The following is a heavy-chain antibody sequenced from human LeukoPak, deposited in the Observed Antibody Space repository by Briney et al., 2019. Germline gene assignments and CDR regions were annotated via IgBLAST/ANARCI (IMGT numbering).Heavy chain of an antibody. J-gene: IGHJ4*02. V-gene: IGHV3-48*04. CDR3: ARGKWEPLDY. D-gene: IGHD1-26*01. CDR2: ISSSGRTK. CDR1: GFTFTTYW. Sequence: GGSLRLSCAASGFTFTTYWMNWVRQAPGKGLEWVSYISSSGRTKYYADSVKGRFTISRDNAKNSLYLQMNSLRAEDTAVYYCARGKWEPLDYWGQGTLVTVSS.